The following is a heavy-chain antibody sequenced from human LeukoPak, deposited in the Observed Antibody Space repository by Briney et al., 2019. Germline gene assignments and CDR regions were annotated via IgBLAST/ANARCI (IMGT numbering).Heavy chain of an antibody. Sequence: ASVKVSCKASGYTFTSYDINWVRQATGQGLEWMGWMNPNSGNTGYAQKFQGRVTMTRNTSISTAYMELSSLRSEDTVVYYCARAPNIVVVTAVLNYYYGMDVWGQGTTVTVSS. J-gene: IGHJ6*02. CDR2: MNPNSGNT. D-gene: IGHD2-21*02. CDR1: GYTFTSYD. CDR3: ARAPNIVVVTAVLNYYYGMDV. V-gene: IGHV1-8*01.